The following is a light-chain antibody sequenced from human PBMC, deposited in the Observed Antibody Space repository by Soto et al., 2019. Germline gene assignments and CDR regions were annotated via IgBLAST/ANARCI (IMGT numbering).Light chain of an antibody. CDR1: QTIYSN. J-gene: IGKJ3*01. CDR2: RSS. Sequence: TQSRETRAWSPGERATRACRSVQTIYSNVAWYQQRPGQPPRLLIYRSSSRATGIPARFSGSGFGTDFSLSISSLEPGDFALYYRQQRGKWAPGFVVGSGTKVDIK. CDR3: QQRGKWAPGFV. V-gene: IGKV3D-11*03.